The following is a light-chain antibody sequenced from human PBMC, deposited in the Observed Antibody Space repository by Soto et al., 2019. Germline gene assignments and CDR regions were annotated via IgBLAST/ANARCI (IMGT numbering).Light chain of an antibody. CDR1: QGISDD. V-gene: IGKV1-6*01. Sequence: AIQMTQSPSSLSASVGDSVTITCRASQGISDDLGWYQQKPGKAPKLLIYAASSLERGVPSRFSGSGSGTDFTLTTSSLQPEDSATYYCQQDYRYPLTFGGGTKVEIK. CDR3: QQDYRYPLT. J-gene: IGKJ4*01. CDR2: AAS.